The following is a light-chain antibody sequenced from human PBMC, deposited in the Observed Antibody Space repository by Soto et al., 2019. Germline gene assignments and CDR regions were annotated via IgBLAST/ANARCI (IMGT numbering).Light chain of an antibody. Sequence: QSALTQPPSASSTPGQTVTISCSGSTSNIGTFYVYWYQHLPGTAPKLLIYLGDQRASGVSDRFSGSKSGTSASLAINGLRSDDEADYYCAAWDDNMNADVFGSGTKGTVL. V-gene: IGLV1-47*02. CDR1: TSNIGTFY. J-gene: IGLJ1*01. CDR3: AAWDDNMNADV. CDR2: LGD.